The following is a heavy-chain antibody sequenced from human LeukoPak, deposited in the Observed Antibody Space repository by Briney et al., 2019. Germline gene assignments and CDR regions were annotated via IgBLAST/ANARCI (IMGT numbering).Heavy chain of an antibody. D-gene: IGHD1-7*01. Sequence: SGTLSLTCTVSGGSISSSSYYWGWIRQPPGKGLEWIGSIYYSGGTYYTPSLKSRVTISVDTSKNQFSLKLSSVTAADTAVYYCARGRGITGTTSAGWFDPWGQGTLVTVSS. CDR2: IYYSGGT. J-gene: IGHJ5*02. CDR1: GGSISSSSYY. V-gene: IGHV4-39*07. CDR3: ARGRGITGTTSAGWFDP.